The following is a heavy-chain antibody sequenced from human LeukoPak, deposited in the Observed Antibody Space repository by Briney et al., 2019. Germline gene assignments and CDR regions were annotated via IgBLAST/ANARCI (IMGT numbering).Heavy chain of an antibody. CDR2: INHNGEAI. J-gene: IGHJ6*02. D-gene: IGHD5-18*01. V-gene: IGHV3-48*01. Sequence: GGSLRLSCAASGFPFSSHVLSWVRQAPGKGLEWIAYINHNGEAIYYPDFVRGRFIISRDNAKNSLYLQMNSLRAEDTAVYYCARGYSYGPYYYYGMDVWGQGTTVTVSS. CDR1: GFPFSSHV. CDR3: ARGYSYGPYYYYGMDV.